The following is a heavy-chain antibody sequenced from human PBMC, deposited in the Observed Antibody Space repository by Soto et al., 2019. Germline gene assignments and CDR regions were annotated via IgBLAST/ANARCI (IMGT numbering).Heavy chain of an antibody. J-gene: IGHJ4*02. CDR3: ARRAAAAGTGFDY. Sequence: GGSLRLSCAASGFTFSSYEMNWVRQAPGKGLEWVSYISSSGSSIHYADSVKGRFTISRDNAKKSPYLQMKSLRAEDTAVYYCARRAAAAGTGFDYWGQGTLVTVSS. V-gene: IGHV3-48*03. CDR1: GFTFSSYE. D-gene: IGHD6-13*01. CDR2: ISSSGSSI.